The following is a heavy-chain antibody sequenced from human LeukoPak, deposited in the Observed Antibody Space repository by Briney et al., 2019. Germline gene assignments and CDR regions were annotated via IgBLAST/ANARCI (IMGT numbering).Heavy chain of an antibody. CDR1: GFTFSSYA. V-gene: IGHV3-23*01. D-gene: IGHD3-22*01. CDR2: ISASGGRT. CDR3: VEGGAPSYYDGSGDAYFDY. J-gene: IGHJ4*02. Sequence: AGSLRLSCAASGFTFSSYAMSWGRQAPGQGLEWFSVISASGGRTSYADSVKGRFTVSRDNSKNTLYLQMNSLRAEDTAVYFCVEGGAPSYYDGSGDAYFDYWGQGTLVTVSS.